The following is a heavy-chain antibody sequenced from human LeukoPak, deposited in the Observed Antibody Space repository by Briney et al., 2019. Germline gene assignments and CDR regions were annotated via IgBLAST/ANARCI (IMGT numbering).Heavy chain of an antibody. CDR3: ARDQGLRASGGYLDRAFDI. J-gene: IGHJ3*02. Sequence: GGSLRLSCAASGFTFSDYYMSWIRQAPGKGLEWVSYISSSSSYTNYADSVKGRFTISRDNAKNSLYLQMNSLRAEDTAVYYCARDQGLRASGGYLDRAFDIWGQGTMVTVSS. D-gene: IGHD6-19*01. V-gene: IGHV3-11*06. CDR2: ISSSSSYT. CDR1: GFTFSDYY.